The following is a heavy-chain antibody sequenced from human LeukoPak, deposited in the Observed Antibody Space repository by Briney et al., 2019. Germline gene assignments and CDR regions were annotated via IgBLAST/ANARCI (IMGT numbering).Heavy chain of an antibody. V-gene: IGHV1-24*01. CDR1: GYTLTELS. D-gene: IGHD3-10*01. CDR2: FDPEDGET. Sequence: ASVKVSCKVSGYTLTELSMHWVRQAPGKGLEWMGGFDPEDGETIYAQKFQGRVTMTEDTSTDTAYMELSSLRSEDTAVYYCATGLVRGVPPDYWGQGTLVTVSS. CDR3: ATGLVRGVPPDY. J-gene: IGHJ4*02.